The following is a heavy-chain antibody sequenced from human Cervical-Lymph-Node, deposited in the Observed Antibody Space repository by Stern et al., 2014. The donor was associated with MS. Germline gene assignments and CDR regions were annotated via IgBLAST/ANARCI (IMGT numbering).Heavy chain of an antibody. CDR2: ISGSGGST. CDR1: GFTFSSYA. CDR3: AKRIVVFDYYYYGMDV. Sequence: VQLVESGGGLVQPGGSLRLSCAASGFTFSSYAMSWVRQAPGKGLEWVSAISGSGGSTYYADSVKGRFTISRDNSKNTLYLQMNSLRAEDTSVYYCAKRIVVFDYYYYGMDVWGQGTTVTVSS. D-gene: IGHD2-2*01. V-gene: IGHV3-23*04. J-gene: IGHJ6*02.